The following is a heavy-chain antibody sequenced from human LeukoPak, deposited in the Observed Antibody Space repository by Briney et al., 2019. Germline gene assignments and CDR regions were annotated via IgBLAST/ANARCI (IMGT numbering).Heavy chain of an antibody. CDR2: IKQDGSEK. CDR1: GFTFSSYW. V-gene: IGHV3-7*01. Sequence: GGSLRLSCAASGFTFSSYWMSWVRQAPGKGLEWVANIKQDGSEKYYVDSVKGRFTVSRDNAKNSLYLQMNSLRAEDTAVYYCVRDSTLGYTALWGQGTLVTVSS. D-gene: IGHD5-12*01. CDR3: VRDSTLGYTAL. J-gene: IGHJ4*02.